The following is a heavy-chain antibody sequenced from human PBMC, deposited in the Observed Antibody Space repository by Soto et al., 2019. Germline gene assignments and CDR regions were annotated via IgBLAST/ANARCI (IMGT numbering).Heavy chain of an antibody. Sequence: KPSETLSLTCTVSGGSISSGDYYWSWIRQPPGKGLEWIGYIYYSGSTYYNPSLKSRVTISVDTSKNQFSLKLSSVTAADTAVYYCARDHAPPNRITIFGVVTRTGNWFDPWGQGTLVTVSS. CDR2: IYYSGST. CDR3: ARDHAPPNRITIFGVVTRTGNWFDP. D-gene: IGHD3-3*01. V-gene: IGHV4-30-4*01. J-gene: IGHJ5*02. CDR1: GGSISSGDYY.